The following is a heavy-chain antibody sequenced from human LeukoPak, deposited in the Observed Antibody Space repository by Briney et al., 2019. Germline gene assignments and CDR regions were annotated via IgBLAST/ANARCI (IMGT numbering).Heavy chain of an antibody. CDR1: GFTFDDYA. Sequence: GGSLRLSCAASGFTFDDYAMHWVRQAPGKGLEWVSGISWNSGSIGYADSVKGRFTISRDNAKNSLYLQMNSLRAEDTALYYCAREDSPEPYDSSGSFDYWGQGTLVTVSS. V-gene: IGHV3-9*01. CDR3: AREDSPEPYDSSGSFDY. CDR2: ISWNSGSI. D-gene: IGHD3-22*01. J-gene: IGHJ4*02.